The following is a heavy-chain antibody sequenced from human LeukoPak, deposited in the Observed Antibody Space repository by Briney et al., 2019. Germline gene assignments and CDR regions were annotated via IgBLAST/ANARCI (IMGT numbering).Heavy chain of an antibody. CDR3: ARVRHCSTSTCYWLDAFDV. V-gene: IGHV3-23*01. CDR2: LSGSANNT. Sequence: GGSLRLSCAASGFTFSNYAMTWVRQAPGKGLEWVSALSGSANNTYYADSVKGRFTISRDNSKSTLYLQMHTLRADDTAVYYCARVRHCSTSTCYWLDAFDVWGQGTMVTVSS. CDR1: GFTFSNYA. J-gene: IGHJ3*01. D-gene: IGHD3-9*01.